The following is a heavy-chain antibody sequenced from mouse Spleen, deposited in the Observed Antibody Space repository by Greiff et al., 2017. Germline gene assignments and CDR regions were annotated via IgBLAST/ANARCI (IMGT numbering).Heavy chain of an antibody. V-gene: IGHV14-1*01. D-gene: IGHD1-1*01. CDR1: GFNIKDYY. CDR3: TTITTVVAPYAMDY. CDR2: IDPEDGDT. Sequence: EVKLQQSGAELVRPGASVKLSCTASGFNIKDYYMHWVKQRPEQGLEWIGRIDPEDGDTEYAPKFQGKATMTADTSSNTAYLQLSSLTSEDTAVYYCTTITTVVAPYAMDYWGQGTSVTVSS. J-gene: IGHJ4*01.